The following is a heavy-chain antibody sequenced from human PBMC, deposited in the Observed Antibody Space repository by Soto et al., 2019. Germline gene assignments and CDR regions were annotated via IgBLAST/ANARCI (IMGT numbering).Heavy chain of an antibody. V-gene: IGHV4-34*01. CDR2: INHSGST. CDR1: GGSFSGYY. D-gene: IGHD5-12*01. Sequence: SETLSLTCAVYGGSFSGYYWSWIRQPPGKGLEWIGEINHSGSTNYNPSLKSRITINPDTSKNQFSLQLNSVTPGDTAVYYCARVPNPFRLKIGYEDAFDFWGQGTMVTVSS. CDR3: ARVPNPFRLKIGYEDAFDF. J-gene: IGHJ3*01.